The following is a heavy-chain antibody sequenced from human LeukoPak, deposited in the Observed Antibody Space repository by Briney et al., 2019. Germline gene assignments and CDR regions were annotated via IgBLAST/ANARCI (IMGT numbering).Heavy chain of an antibody. V-gene: IGHV4-34*01. Sequence: PSETLSLTCAVYGGSFSGYYWSWIRQPPGKGLEWIGEINHSGSTNYNPSLKSRVTISVDTSKNQFSLKLSSVTAADTAVYYCARVFAVRGVIYYYGMDVWGQGTTVTVSS. CDR2: INHSGST. D-gene: IGHD3-10*01. CDR3: ARVFAVRGVIYYYGMDV. CDR1: GGSFSGYY. J-gene: IGHJ6*02.